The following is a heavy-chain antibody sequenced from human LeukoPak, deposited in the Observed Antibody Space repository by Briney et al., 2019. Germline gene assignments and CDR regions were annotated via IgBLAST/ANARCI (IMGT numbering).Heavy chain of an antibody. CDR1: GGTFSSYA. CDR2: IIPIFGTA. Sequence: SVNVSCKASGGTFSSYAISWVRQAPGQGREWMGGIIPIFGTANYAQKFQGRVTITTDESTSTAYMELSSLRSEDTAVYYCARGPFGVVTFFDYWGQGTRVTVSS. CDR3: ARGPFGVVTFFDY. J-gene: IGHJ4*02. D-gene: IGHD3-3*01. V-gene: IGHV1-69*05.